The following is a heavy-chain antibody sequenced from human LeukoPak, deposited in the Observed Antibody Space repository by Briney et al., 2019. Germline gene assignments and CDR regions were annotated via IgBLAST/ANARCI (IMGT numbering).Heavy chain of an antibody. V-gene: IGHV3-11*01. CDR2: ISRTI. CDR3: ARRIWGADSHSHTFDI. D-gene: IGHD3-16*01. J-gene: IGHJ3*02. Sequence: GGSLRLSCAASGFTFSVYYMGWIRQAPGKGLEWISYISRTIYYADSVKGRFTISRDNAKNSLYLQMNSLRAEDTAVYYCARRIWGADSHSHTFDIWGQGTMVTVSS. CDR1: GFTFSVYY.